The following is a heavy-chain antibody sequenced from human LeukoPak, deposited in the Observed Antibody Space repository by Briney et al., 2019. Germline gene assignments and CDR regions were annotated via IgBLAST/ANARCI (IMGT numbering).Heavy chain of an antibody. CDR1: GGSISSYY. Sequence: SETLSLTCTVSGGSISSYYWSWIRQPPGKGLEWIGYIYYSGSTNYNPSLKSRVTISVDTSKNQFSLKLSSVTAADTAVYYCARHFGSGSYYNGYNWFDPWGQGTLVTVSS. V-gene: IGHV4-59*08. CDR3: ARHFGSGSYYNGYNWFDP. J-gene: IGHJ5*02. D-gene: IGHD3-10*01. CDR2: IYYSGST.